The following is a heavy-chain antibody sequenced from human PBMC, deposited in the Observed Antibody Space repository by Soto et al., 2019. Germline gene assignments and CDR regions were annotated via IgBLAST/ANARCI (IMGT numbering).Heavy chain of an antibody. CDR1: GFTFSSYG. D-gene: IGHD3-22*01. CDR2: ISYDGSNK. V-gene: IGHV3-30*18. Sequence: WGSLRLSCAASGFTFSSYGMHWVRQAPGKGLEWVAVISYDGSNKYYADSVKGRFTISRDNSKNTLYLQMNSLRAEDTAVYYCAKFPDYYDSSGYYPGYWGQGTLVTVSS. CDR3: AKFPDYYDSSGYYPGY. J-gene: IGHJ4*02.